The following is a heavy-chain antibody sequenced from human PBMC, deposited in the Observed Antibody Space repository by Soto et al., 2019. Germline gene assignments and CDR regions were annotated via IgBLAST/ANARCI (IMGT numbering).Heavy chain of an antibody. V-gene: IGHV1-69*01. J-gene: IGHJ6*02. CDR1: GGTFSNYA. D-gene: IGHD2-15*01. CDR2: IIPVYGTP. Sequence: QVQLEQSGAEVKKPGSSLKVSCKATGGTFSNYAISWVRQAPGQGLEWMAGIIPVYGTPSYAQRFQDRVTIIADESTTTGYMEVHSLRSEDTAIYYCSIVTAYGMDVWGPGTTVIVSS. CDR3: SIVTAYGMDV.